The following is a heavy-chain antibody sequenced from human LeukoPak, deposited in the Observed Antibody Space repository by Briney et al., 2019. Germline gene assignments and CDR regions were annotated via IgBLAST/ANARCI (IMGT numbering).Heavy chain of an antibody. CDR1: GGSISSGGYS. Sequence: PSQTLSLTCAVSGGSISSGGYSWSWIRQPPGKGLEWIGYIYHSGSTYYNPSLKSRVTISVDRSKNQFSLKLSSVTAADTAVYYCARGPPQQWLAWFDYWGQGTLVTVSS. CDR2: IYHSGST. CDR3: ARGPPQQWLAWFDY. D-gene: IGHD6-19*01. J-gene: IGHJ4*02. V-gene: IGHV4-30-2*01.